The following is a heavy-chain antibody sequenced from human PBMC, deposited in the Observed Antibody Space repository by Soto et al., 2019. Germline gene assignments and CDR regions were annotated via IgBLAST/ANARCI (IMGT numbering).Heavy chain of an antibody. CDR1: EFTFSSYG. CDR3: AKSPDYYDSSEGVPWAFDI. J-gene: IGHJ3*02. D-gene: IGHD3-22*01. V-gene: IGHV3-30*18. Sequence: QVQLVESGGGVVQPGRSLRLSCAASEFTFSSYGMHWVRQAPGKGLEWVAVISYDGSNKYYADSVKGRFTISRDNSNNTLYLQMNSLRAEDTAVYYCAKSPDYYDSSEGVPWAFDIWGQGTMVTVSS. CDR2: ISYDGSNK.